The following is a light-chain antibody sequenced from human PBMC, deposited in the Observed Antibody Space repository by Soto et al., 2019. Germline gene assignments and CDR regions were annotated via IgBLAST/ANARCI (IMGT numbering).Light chain of an antibody. CDR2: GAS. J-gene: IGKJ1*01. Sequence: EVVLTQSPGTLSLSPGERGTLSCRASQSVSSRLAWYQHKPGQAPRLLISGASSRATGIPDRFSGSGSGTDFTLTISRLEPEDFAVYHCQQYGASPRTFGQGTKVDIK. CDR1: QSVSSR. V-gene: IGKV3-20*01. CDR3: QQYGASPRT.